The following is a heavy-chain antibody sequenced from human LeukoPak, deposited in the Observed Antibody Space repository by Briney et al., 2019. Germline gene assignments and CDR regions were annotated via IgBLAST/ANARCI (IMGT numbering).Heavy chain of an antibody. Sequence: PSETLSLTCTVSGGSISSSSYYWGWIRQPPGKGLEWIGSIYYSGSTYYNPSLKSRVTISVDTSKNQFSLKLSSVTAADTAVYYCARTPLWLPYYYYYMDVWGKGTTVTVSS. J-gene: IGHJ6*03. CDR2: IYYSGST. V-gene: IGHV4-39*07. CDR3: ARTPLWLPYYYYYMDV. CDR1: GGSISSSSYY. D-gene: IGHD5-12*01.